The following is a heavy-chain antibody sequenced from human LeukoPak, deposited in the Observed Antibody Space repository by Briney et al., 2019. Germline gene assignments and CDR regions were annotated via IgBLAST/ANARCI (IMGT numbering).Heavy chain of an antibody. CDR2: ISGSGSST. D-gene: IGHD5-18*01. Sequence: GGSLRLSCAASGFTFSSYAMSWVRQAPGKGLEWVSGISGSGSSTYYADSVKGRFTISRDNSKNTLYLQMGSLRAEDMAVYYCARDTAYAFDIWGQGTMVTVSS. J-gene: IGHJ3*02. V-gene: IGHV3-23*01. CDR3: ARDTAYAFDI. CDR1: GFTFSSYA.